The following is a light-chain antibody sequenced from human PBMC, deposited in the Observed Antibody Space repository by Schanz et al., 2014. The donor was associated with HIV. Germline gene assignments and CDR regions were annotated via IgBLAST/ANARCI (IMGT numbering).Light chain of an antibody. Sequence: QSALTQPASVSGSPGQSITISCTGTSSDVGGYNFVSWYQQHPGKAPKLMIYDVSNRPSGVSNRFSGSKSDSSASLTITGLQPEDEADYYCQSFDGSLGGVLFGGGTKLTVL. CDR3: QSFDGSLGGVL. V-gene: IGLV2-14*01. J-gene: IGLJ3*02. CDR1: SSDVGGYNF. CDR2: DVS.